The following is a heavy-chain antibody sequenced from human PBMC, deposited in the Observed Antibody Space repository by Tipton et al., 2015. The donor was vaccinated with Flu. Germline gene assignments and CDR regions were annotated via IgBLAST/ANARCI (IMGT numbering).Heavy chain of an antibody. J-gene: IGHJ4*02. D-gene: IGHD6-13*01. CDR1: GASISSNGYY. V-gene: IGHV4-31*03. Sequence: TLSLTCIVSGASISSNGYYWTWIRQHPGEGLEWIGYIYNGGSPAYNSSLKSRVSISIDTSKNQFSLNMRSVTAADTAVYYCARVGWQQPSPYYWGQGTSVTVSS. CDR2: IYNGGSP. CDR3: ARVGWQQPSPYY.